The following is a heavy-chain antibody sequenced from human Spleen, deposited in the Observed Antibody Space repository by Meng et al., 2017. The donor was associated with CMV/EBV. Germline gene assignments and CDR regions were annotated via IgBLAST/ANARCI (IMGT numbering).Heavy chain of an antibody. CDR1: GYTFTSYE. Sequence: ASVKVSCKASGYTFTSYEINWVRQATGQGLEWKGWMNPNSGNTGYAQKFQGRVTITRNTSISTAYMELSSLRSEDTAVYYCARGLYYGSGCYYNRDYYGMDVCGQGTTVTVSS. D-gene: IGHD3-10*01. J-gene: IGHJ6*02. CDR2: MNPNSGNT. V-gene: IGHV1-8*03. CDR3: ARGLYYGSGCYYNRDYYGMDV.